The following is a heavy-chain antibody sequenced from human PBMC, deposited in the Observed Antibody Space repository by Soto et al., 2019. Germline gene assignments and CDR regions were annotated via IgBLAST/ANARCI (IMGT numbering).Heavy chain of an antibody. CDR2: MNPNSSNT. Sequence: ASVKVSCKASGYTFTSYDINWVRQATGQGLEWMGWMNPNSSNTGYAQKFQGRVTMTRNTSISTAYMELSSLRSEDTAVYYCARGDMDTAMVFDYWGQGTLVTVSS. D-gene: IGHD5-18*01. CDR3: ARGDMDTAMVFDY. J-gene: IGHJ4*02. CDR1: GYTFTSYD. V-gene: IGHV1-8*01.